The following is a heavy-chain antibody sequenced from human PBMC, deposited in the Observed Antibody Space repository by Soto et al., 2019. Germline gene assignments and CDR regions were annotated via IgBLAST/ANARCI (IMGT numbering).Heavy chain of an antibody. V-gene: IGHV4-4*07. CDR1: GGSISSYY. D-gene: IGHD3-22*01. CDR2: IYTSGST. CDR3: AREDYYDSSGDNWFGP. Sequence: PSETVSLTCTVSGGSISSYYWSWIRQPAGKGLEWIGRIYTSGSTNYNPSLKSRVTMSVDTSKNQFSLKLSSVTAADTAVYYCAREDYYDSSGDNWFGPWGQGTLVTVSS. J-gene: IGHJ5*02.